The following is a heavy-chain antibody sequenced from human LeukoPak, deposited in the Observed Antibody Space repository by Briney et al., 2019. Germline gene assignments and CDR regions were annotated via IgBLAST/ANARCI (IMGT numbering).Heavy chain of an antibody. D-gene: IGHD3-22*01. CDR3: ARNRAIVVVSPFDY. J-gene: IGHJ4*02. Sequence: SETLSLTCTVSGGSISSYYWSWIRQPPGKGLEWIGYIYYSGSTNYNPSLKSRVTISVDTSKNQFSLKLSSVTAADTAVYYCARNRAIVVVSPFDYWGQGTLVTVSS. V-gene: IGHV4-59*12. CDR1: GGSISSYY. CDR2: IYYSGST.